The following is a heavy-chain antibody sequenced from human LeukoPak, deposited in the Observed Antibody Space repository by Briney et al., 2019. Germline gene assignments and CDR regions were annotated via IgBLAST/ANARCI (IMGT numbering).Heavy chain of an antibody. D-gene: IGHD5-18*01. Sequence: GGSLRLSCAASGFTFSTYAMSWVRRAPGKGLEWVSAISGSGASTYYADSVKGRFIISRDNSKNTLYLQMSSLRAEDTAVYYCARPTKTAMVNGAFDIWGQGTMVTVPS. CDR3: ARPTKTAMVNGAFDI. J-gene: IGHJ3*02. CDR1: GFTFSTYA. V-gene: IGHV3-23*01. CDR2: ISGSGAST.